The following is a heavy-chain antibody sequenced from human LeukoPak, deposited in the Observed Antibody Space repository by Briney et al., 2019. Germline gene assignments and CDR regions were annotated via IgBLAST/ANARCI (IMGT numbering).Heavy chain of an antibody. J-gene: IGHJ2*01. D-gene: IGHD6-6*01. CDR2: ISGSGSTI. CDR1: GFTFSSYA. Sequence: GGSLRLSCAASGFTFSSYAMSWVRQAPGKGLEWVSAISGSGSTIYYADSVKGRFTISRDNAKNSLYLQMNSLRAEDTAVYYCARDRGLRQLTGYFDLWGRGTLVTVSS. V-gene: IGHV3-48*04. CDR3: ARDRGLRQLTGYFDL.